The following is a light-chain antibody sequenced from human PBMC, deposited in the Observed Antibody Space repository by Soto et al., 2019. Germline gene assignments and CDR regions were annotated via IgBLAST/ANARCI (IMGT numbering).Light chain of an antibody. V-gene: IGKV3-11*01. CDR2: DAS. J-gene: IGKJ4*01. CDR1: QSVSSY. CDR3: QQRSNWPLT. Sequence: EIVLTQSPATLSLSPGERATLSCRASQSVSSYLAWYQQKPGQAPRFLLYDASNRATGIPARFSGSGSGTDFTLTISSLEPEDFAVYYCQQRSNWPLTFGGGTKVEIK.